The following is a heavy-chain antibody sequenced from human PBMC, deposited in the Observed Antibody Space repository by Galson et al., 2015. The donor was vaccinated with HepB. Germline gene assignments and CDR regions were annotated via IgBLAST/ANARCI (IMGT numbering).Heavy chain of an antibody. CDR1: GFTFSDYY. CDR2: ISGSSSYT. CDR3: VRDHSHAFDI. Sequence: LRLSCAASGFTFSDYYMSWIRQAPGKGLEWVSYISGSSSYTNYADSVKGRFTISRDNAKNSLYLQMNSLRVEDTAVYYCVRDHSHAFDIWGQGTMVTVSS. V-gene: IGHV3-11*06. J-gene: IGHJ3*02. D-gene: IGHD1-26*01.